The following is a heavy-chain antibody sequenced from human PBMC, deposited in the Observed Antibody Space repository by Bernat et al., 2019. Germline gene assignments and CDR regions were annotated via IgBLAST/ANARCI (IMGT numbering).Heavy chain of an antibody. CDR3: ARDFPFQSRGWNYHYYMDV. CDR1: GFTFSSYA. CDR2: ISGSGGST. Sequence: EVQLLESGGGLVQPGGSLRLSCAASGFTFSSYAMSWVRQAPGKGLEWVSAISGSGGSTYYADSVKGRFTISRDNSKNTLYLQMNTLRAEDTAVYYCARDFPFQSRGWNYHYYMDVWGEGTAVTVSS. D-gene: IGHD6-19*01. V-gene: IGHV3-23*01. J-gene: IGHJ6*03.